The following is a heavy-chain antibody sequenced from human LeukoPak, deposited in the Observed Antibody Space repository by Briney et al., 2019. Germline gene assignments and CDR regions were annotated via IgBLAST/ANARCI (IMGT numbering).Heavy chain of an antibody. Sequence: SETLSLTCTVSGGSISSYYWSWIRQPPGKGLEWIGYIYYSGSTSYNPSLKSRVTISVDTSKNQFSLKLSSVTAADTAVYYCARGPLSSSWYDYWGLGTLVTVSS. CDR2: IYYSGST. CDR3: ARGPLSSSWYDY. V-gene: IGHV4-59*01. J-gene: IGHJ4*02. D-gene: IGHD6-13*01. CDR1: GGSISSYY.